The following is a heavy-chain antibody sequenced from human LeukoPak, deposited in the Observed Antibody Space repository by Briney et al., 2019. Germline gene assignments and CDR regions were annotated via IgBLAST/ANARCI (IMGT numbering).Heavy chain of an antibody. CDR2: IGTAGDT. D-gene: IGHD7-27*01. V-gene: IGHV3-13*01. CDR1: GFTFSSYD. CDR3: ARELTGGPQVGFDY. J-gene: IGHJ4*02. Sequence: PGGSLRLSCAASGFTFSSYDMHWVRQATGKGLEWVSAIGTAGDTYYPGSVKGRFTISRENAKNSLYLQMNSLRAEDTAVYYCARELTGGPQVGFDYWGQGTLVTVSS.